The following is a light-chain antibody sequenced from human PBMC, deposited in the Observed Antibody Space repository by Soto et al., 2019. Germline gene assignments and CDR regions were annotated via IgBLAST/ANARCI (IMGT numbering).Light chain of an antibody. J-gene: IGLJ1*01. V-gene: IGLV2-8*01. CDR2: EVS. CDR3: ISYTTSGTYV. CDR1: SSDVGGYNF. Sequence: QSVLTQPPSASGPPGQSVTISCTGTSSDVGGYNFVSWYQQYPGKAPKLMIYEVSQRPSGVPDRFSGSKSGNTASLTISGLQAEDEADYYCISYTTSGTYVFGTGTKVTVL.